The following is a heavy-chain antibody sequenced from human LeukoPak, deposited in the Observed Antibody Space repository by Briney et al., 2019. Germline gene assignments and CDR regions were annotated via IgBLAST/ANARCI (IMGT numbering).Heavy chain of an antibody. D-gene: IGHD1-26*01. J-gene: IGHJ5*02. CDR2: IYYSGST. CDR1: GGSISSYY. Sequence: PSETLSLTCTVSGGSISSYYWSWIRQPPGKGLEWIGYIYYSGSTNYNPSLKSRVTISVDTSKNQFSLKLSSVTAADTAVYYCARASVGATTWFDPWGQGTLVTVSS. CDR3: ARASVGATTWFDP. V-gene: IGHV4-59*01.